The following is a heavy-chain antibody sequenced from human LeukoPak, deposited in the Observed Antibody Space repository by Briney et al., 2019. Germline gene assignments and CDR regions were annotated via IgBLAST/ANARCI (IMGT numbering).Heavy chain of an antibody. CDR1: GGSISSSSYY. CDR2: IYYSGST. D-gene: IGHD3-9*01. Sequence: SETLSLTCTVSGGSISSSSYYWGWIRQPPGKGLEWIGSIYYSGSTYYNPSLKSRVTISVDTSKNQFSRKLSSVTAADTAVYYCARVYILTGYSDWGQGTLVTVSS. V-gene: IGHV4-39*07. J-gene: IGHJ4*02. CDR3: ARVYILTGYSD.